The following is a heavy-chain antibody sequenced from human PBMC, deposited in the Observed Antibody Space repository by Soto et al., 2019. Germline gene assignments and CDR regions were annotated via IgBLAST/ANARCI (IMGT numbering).Heavy chain of an antibody. D-gene: IGHD1-26*01. Sequence: QVQLVESGGGVVQPGRSLRLSCAASGFTFTNYPMHWVRQAPGKGLEWVAVVSHDGINTYYADSVKGRFTISRDNSKNTLYRQLNSLRTEDTAVFYCAREKTVGGIRLDNWGQGTLVTVSS. J-gene: IGHJ4*02. CDR2: VSHDGINT. V-gene: IGHV3-30-3*01. CDR3: AREKTVGGIRLDN. CDR1: GFTFTNYP.